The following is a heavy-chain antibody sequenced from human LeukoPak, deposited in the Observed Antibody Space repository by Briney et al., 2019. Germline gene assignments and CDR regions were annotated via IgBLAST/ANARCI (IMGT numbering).Heavy chain of an antibody. Sequence: PSETLSLTCTVSGGSISSYYWSWIRQPPGKGLEWIGYIYYSGSTNYNPSLKSRVTISVDTSKNQFSLKLSPVTAADTAVYYCARGKMELTILDSWGEGTLVTVSS. D-gene: IGHD1-7*01. V-gene: IGHV4-59*08. CDR2: IYYSGST. CDR3: ARGKMELTILDS. J-gene: IGHJ4*02. CDR1: GGSISSYY.